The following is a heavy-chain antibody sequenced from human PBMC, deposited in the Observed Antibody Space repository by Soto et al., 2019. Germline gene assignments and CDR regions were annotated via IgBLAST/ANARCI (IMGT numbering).Heavy chain of an antibody. CDR3: ARAISGYVT. D-gene: IGHD5-12*01. CDR1: GITYTPYA. Sequence: QVQLVQSGAEVKKPGASVKVSCKASGITYTPYAIHWVRQAPGQGLEWMGWINTGNGNTRYSQSFQGRVTLTTDTSANTAYMDLNILTSEDTAVYYCARAISGYVTWGQGTLITVSS. V-gene: IGHV1-3*04. CDR2: INTGNGNT. J-gene: IGHJ5*02.